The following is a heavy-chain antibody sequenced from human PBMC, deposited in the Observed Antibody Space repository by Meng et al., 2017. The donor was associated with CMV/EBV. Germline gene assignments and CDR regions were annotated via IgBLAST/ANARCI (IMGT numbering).Heavy chain of an antibody. D-gene: IGHD2-2*01. V-gene: IGHV4-4*07. CDR2: IYTSGST. CDR3: ARDLMNCSSTSCANWFDP. Sequence: QVQCQASGPGLVNPSGTLSLTCTVSGGSISSYYWSWIRQPAGKGLEWIGRIYTSGSTNYNPSLKSRVTMSVDTSKNQFSLKLSSVTAADTAVYYCARDLMNCSSTSCANWFDPWGQGTLVTVSS. CDR1: GGSISSYY. J-gene: IGHJ5*02.